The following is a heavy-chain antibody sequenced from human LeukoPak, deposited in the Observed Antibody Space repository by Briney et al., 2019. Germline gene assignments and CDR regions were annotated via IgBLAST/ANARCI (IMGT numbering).Heavy chain of an antibody. CDR3: ARKSTAARLDDY. J-gene: IGHJ4*02. D-gene: IGHD6-13*01. CDR1: GFTFSSYA. CDR2: ISGSGGST. V-gene: IGHV3-23*01. Sequence: PGGSLRLSCAAPGFTFSSYAMSWVRQAPGKGLEWVSAISGSGGSTYYADSVKGRFTISRDNSKNTLYLQMNSLRAEDTAVYYCARKSTAARLDDYWGQGTLVTVSS.